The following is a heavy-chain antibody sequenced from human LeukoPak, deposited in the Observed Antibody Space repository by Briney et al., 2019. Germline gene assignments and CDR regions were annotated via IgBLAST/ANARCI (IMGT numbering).Heavy chain of an antibody. CDR3: GKGSMIAVVSWD. V-gene: IGHV3-23*01. D-gene: IGHD3-22*01. J-gene: IGHJ4*02. CDR2: ISATGGSA. CDR1: GFTFSSYA. Sequence: PGGSLRLSCAASGFTFSSYAMSWVRQAPGKGLEWVSAISATGGSAYYADPVKGRFTISRDNSKNTLYLQMNSLRAEDTAVYYCGKGSMIAVVSWDWGQGTLVTVSS.